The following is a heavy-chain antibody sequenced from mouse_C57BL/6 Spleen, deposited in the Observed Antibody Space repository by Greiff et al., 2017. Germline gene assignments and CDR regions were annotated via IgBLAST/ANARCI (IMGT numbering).Heavy chain of an antibody. D-gene: IGHD2-1*01. J-gene: IGHJ2*01. CDR1: GFSLTSYG. CDR2: IWSGGST. CDR3: ARALYGNYDY. V-gene: IGHV2-2*01. Sequence: QVQLKESGPGLVQPSQSLSITCTVSGFSLTSYGVHWVRQSPGQGLEWLGVIWSGGSTDYNASFISRLSISKDNSKSQVFFKRNSLQADDTAIYYCARALYGNYDYWGQGTTLTVSS.